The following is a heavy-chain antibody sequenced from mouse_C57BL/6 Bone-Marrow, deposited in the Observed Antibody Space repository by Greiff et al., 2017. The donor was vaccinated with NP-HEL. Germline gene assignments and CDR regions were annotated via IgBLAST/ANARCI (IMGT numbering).Heavy chain of an antibody. CDR1: GYAFSSSW. D-gene: IGHD1-1*01. Sequence: VQLQQSGPELVKPGASVKISCKASGYAFSSSWMNWVKQRPGKGLEWIGRIYPGDGDTNYNGKFKGKATLTADKSSSTAYMQLSSLTSEDSAVYFCARDYGSSYDNDYWGQGTTLTVSS. J-gene: IGHJ2*01. CDR2: IYPGDGDT. CDR3: ARDYGSSYDNDY. V-gene: IGHV1-82*01.